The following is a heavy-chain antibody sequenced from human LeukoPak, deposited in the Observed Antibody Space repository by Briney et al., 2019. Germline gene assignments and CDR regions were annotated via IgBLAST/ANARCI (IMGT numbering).Heavy chain of an antibody. D-gene: IGHD5-24*01. J-gene: IGHJ4*02. Sequence: GASVKVSCEASGYTFTGYYMHWVRQAPGQGLEWMGWINPNSGGTNYAQKFQGRVTMTRDTSISTAYMELSRLRSDDTAVYYCARWRWLQGGHVHYYFDYWGQGTLVTVSS. CDR1: GYTFTGYY. CDR3: ARWRWLQGGHVHYYFDY. V-gene: IGHV1-2*02. CDR2: INPNSGGT.